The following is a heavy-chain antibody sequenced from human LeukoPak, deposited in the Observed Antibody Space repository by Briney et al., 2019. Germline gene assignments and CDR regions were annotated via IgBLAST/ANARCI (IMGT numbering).Heavy chain of an antibody. D-gene: IGHD6-19*01. CDR3: ARLAAGYFQH. J-gene: IGHJ1*01. CDR2: IYYSGST. V-gene: IGHV4-30-4*01. CDR1: GGSISSGDYY. Sequence: SETLSLTCTVSGGSISSGDYYWNWIRQPPGKGLEWIGYIYYSGSTYYNPSLKSRVTISVDTSKNQFSLKLSSVTAADTAVYYCARLAAGYFQHWGQGTLVTVSS.